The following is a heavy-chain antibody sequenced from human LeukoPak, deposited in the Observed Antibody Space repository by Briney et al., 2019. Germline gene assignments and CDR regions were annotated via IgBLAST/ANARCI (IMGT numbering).Heavy chain of an antibody. J-gene: IGHJ6*03. CDR2: IYYSGST. CDR3: ARVPSTVTGGRYYYNYMDV. Sequence: SETLSLTCTVSGGSISSYYWSWIRQPPGKGLEWIGYIYYSGSTNYNPSLKSRVTISVDTSKNQFSLKLTSVTAADTAVYYCARVPSTVTGGRYYYNYMDVWGKGTTVTISS. V-gene: IGHV4-59*01. D-gene: IGHD4-17*01. CDR1: GGSISSYY.